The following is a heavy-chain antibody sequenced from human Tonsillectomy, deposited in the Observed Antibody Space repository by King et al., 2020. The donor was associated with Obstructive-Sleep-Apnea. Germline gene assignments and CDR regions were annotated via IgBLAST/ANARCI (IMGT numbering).Heavy chain of an antibody. D-gene: IGHD3-10*01. CDR3: ARAYYGSGSPLDY. CDR1: GFTFSNYD. Sequence: QLVQSGGGLVQPGGSLRLSCAASGFTFSNYDMHWVRQATGKGLEGVSTIGTAGDTYYPGSVKGRFTISRENAKNSLYLQMNSLRAGDTALYYCARAYYGSGSPLDYWGQGALVTVSA. V-gene: IGHV3-13*01. CDR2: IGTAGDT. J-gene: IGHJ4*02.